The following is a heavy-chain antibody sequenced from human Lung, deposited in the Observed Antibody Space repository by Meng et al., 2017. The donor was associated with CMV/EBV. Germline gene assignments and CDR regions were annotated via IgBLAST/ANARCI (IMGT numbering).Heavy chain of an antibody. Sequence: SCAISGDSVSANNAAWNWFRQSPSRGLEWLGRAYYRSKWYTDYAVSVKRRTTINPDTSKNQFSLQLTSVTPEDTAVYYCARRYDNSLDYWGQGTLVTVSS. CDR1: GDSVSANNAA. CDR2: AYYRSKWYT. V-gene: IGHV6-1*01. CDR3: ARRYDNSLDY. D-gene: IGHD3-22*01. J-gene: IGHJ4*02.